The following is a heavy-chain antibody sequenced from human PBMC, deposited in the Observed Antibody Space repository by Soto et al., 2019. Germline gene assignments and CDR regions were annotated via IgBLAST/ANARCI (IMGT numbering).Heavy chain of an antibody. CDR1: GFSLSTTPVG. Sequence: QITLKESGPTLVKPTQTLTLTCSCSGFSLSTTPVGVGWIRQPPGKALEWLALIYWDDDRRYIPSLKNRLTITKDTSGDQLVLTMTNMDPVDTATYYGAQITPFDFKGYYFDYWGPGILVTVSS. CDR3: AQITPFDFKGYYFDY. D-gene: IGHD3-16*01. V-gene: IGHV2-5*02. J-gene: IGHJ4*02. CDR2: IYWDDDR.